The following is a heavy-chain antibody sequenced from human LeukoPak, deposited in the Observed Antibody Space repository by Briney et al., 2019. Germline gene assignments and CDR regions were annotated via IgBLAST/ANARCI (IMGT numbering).Heavy chain of an antibody. CDR2: ISTSSSYI. J-gene: IGHJ5*02. D-gene: IGHD2-15*01. CDR3: ARGADGVSSNSRGWFDP. Sequence: GGSLRLSCAASGFTFNRYDMNWVRRAPGKGLEWVSSISTSSSYIYYADSVRGRFTISRDNAKKSLYLQMNSLRAEDTAVYSCARGADGVSSNSRGWFDPWGQGTLVTVSS. CDR1: GFTFNRYD. V-gene: IGHV3-21*01.